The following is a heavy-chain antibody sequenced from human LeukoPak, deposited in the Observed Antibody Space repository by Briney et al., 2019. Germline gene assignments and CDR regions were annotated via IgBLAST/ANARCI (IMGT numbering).Heavy chain of an antibody. CDR3: AGRDCTNGLCQFDY. V-gene: IGHV3-21*01. J-gene: IGHJ4*02. CDR2: ISTTGDFI. D-gene: IGHD2-8*01. CDR1: GFTFTTYS. Sequence: GGSLRLSCVASGFTFTTYSMNWVRLAPGKGLEWVSSISTTGDFIHYADSVKGRFTISRDNAKNSLYLQMNSLRAEDTAIYYCAGRDCTNGLCQFDYWGQGDLVTVSS.